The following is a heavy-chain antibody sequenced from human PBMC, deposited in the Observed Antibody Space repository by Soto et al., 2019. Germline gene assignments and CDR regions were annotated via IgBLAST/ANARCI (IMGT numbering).Heavy chain of an antibody. D-gene: IGHD6-13*01. CDR3: XXXXXXXRPYSSSRXPXXXXL. J-gene: IGHJ2*01. Sequence: QVQLVQSGAEVKKPGSSVKVSCKASGGTFSSYAISWVRQAPGQGLEWMGGIIPIFGTANYAQKFQGRVTITADESTSTAYMELSSLRSEDTAVYYCXXXXXXXRPYSSSRXPXXXXLWGRG. CDR2: IIPIFGTA. V-gene: IGHV1-69*01. CDR1: GGTFSSYA.